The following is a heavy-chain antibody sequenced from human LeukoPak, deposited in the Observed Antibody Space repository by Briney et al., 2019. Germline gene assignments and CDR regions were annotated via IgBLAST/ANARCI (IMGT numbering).Heavy chain of an antibody. J-gene: IGHJ3*02. CDR3: ASRPVGGRGAFDI. V-gene: IGHV1-69*13. D-gene: IGHD3-16*01. Sequence: SVKVSCKASGGTFSSYAISWVRQAPGQGLEWMGGIIPIFGTANYAQKFQGRVTITADESMSTAYMELSSLRSEDTAVYYCASRPVGGRGAFDIWGQGTMVTVSS. CDR2: IIPIFGTA. CDR1: GGTFSSYA.